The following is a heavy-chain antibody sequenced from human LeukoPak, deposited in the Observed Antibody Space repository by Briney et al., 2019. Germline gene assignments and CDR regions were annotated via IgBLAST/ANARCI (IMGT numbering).Heavy chain of an antibody. CDR3: ARVLRPTHFDY. Sequence: PSETLSLTCTVSGGSISSSSYYWGWIRQPPGKGLEWIGSIYYSGSTYYNPSLKSRVTISVDTSKNQFSLKLGSVTAADTAVYYCARVLRPTHFDYWGQGALVTVSS. CDR2: IYYSGST. V-gene: IGHV4-39*07. J-gene: IGHJ4*02. CDR1: GGSISSSSYY.